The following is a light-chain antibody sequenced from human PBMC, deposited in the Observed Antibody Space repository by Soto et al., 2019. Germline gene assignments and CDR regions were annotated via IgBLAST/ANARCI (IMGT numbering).Light chain of an antibody. CDR2: DVR. J-gene: IGLJ1*01. CDR1: SSDVGGYDY. V-gene: IGLV2-11*01. CDR3: CSYAGSYTYV. Sequence: QSALTQPRSVSGSPGQSVTIFCTGTSSDVGGYDYVSWYQQHPGKAPKLMIYDVRERRSGVPDRVSGSKSGNTASLTISGLQAEHEADYYCCSYAGSYTYVFGTGTKVTVL.